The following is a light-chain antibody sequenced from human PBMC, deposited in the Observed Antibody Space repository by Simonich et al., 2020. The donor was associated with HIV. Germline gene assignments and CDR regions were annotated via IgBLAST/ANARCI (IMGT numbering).Light chain of an antibody. Sequence: QSALTQPASVSGSPGQSITISCTGTSSDVGTYNLVSWFQQHPGKAPKLMVYEDSKRPSGLSNRFSGSKSGNTASLTISGLQPEDEADYYCCSYAGSGTWVFGRGTKLTVL. CDR2: EDS. V-gene: IGLV2-23*01. J-gene: IGLJ3*02. CDR1: SSDVGTYNL. CDR3: CSYAGSGTWV.